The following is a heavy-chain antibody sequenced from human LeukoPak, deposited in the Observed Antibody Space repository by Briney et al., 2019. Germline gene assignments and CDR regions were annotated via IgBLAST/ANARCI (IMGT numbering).Heavy chain of an antibody. CDR2: IIPIFGTA. CDR3: AREAYGCSSTSCYPGAFDI. D-gene: IGHD2-2*01. CDR1: GGTFSSYA. Sequence: SVKVSCKASGGTFSSYAISWVRQAPGQGLEWMGGIIPIFGTANYAQKFQGRVTITADESTSTAYMELSSLRSEDTAVYYCAREAYGCSSTSCYPGAFDIWGQGTMVTVSS. V-gene: IGHV1-69*13. J-gene: IGHJ3*02.